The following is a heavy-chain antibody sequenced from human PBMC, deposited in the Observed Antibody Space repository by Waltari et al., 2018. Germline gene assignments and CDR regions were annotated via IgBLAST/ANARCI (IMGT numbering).Heavy chain of an antibody. CDR1: GFTFTRSA. V-gene: IGHV1-58*02. CDR2: IVVGSGNT. D-gene: IGHD1-26*01. CDR3: AARLIVGDPGRDY. Sequence: QMQLVQSGPEVKKPGTSVKVSCKASGFTFTRSAMQWVRQARGQRLEWIGWIVVGSGNTNYAQKFQERVTITRDMSTSTAYMELSSLRSEDTAVYYCAARLIVGDPGRDYWGQGTLVTVSS. J-gene: IGHJ4*02.